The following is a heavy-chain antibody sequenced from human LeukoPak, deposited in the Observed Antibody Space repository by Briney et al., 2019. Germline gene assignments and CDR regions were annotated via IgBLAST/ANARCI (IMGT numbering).Heavy chain of an antibody. V-gene: IGHV3-30*03. Sequence: GRSLRLSCAASGFTFSTYGMHWVRQAPGKGLESVAVISHDGSNKYYADSVKGRFTISRGNSKNTLYLQMNSLRAADTAVYYCARDSSAYYYGMDVWGQGTTVTVSS. D-gene: IGHD2-2*01. CDR1: GFTFSTYG. CDR2: ISHDGSNK. CDR3: ARDSSAYYYGMDV. J-gene: IGHJ6*02.